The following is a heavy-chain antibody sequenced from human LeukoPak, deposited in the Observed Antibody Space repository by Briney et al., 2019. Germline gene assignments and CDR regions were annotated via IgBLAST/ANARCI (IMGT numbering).Heavy chain of an antibody. V-gene: IGHV1-18*01. Sequence: ASVRVSCKTSGYMFTSYGISWIRQAPGQGLVWMGWINIYKGNTKYAQNFQGRVTMTTDTSTSTAYMELRSLRSDDTALYYCARNPYYDSKGYYAYWGQGTLVTVSS. CDR3: ARNPYYDSKGYYAY. D-gene: IGHD3-22*01. J-gene: IGHJ4*02. CDR2: INIYKGNT. CDR1: GYMFTSYG.